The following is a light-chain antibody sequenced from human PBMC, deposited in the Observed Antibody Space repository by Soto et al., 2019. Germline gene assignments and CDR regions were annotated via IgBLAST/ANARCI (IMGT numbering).Light chain of an antibody. J-gene: IGKJ4*01. V-gene: IGKV4-1*01. Sequence: DIVMTQSPASLSVSLGESATINCKPSQSILYRSNGKEYLAWYQQKPGHPPKLLIYWASTRESGVPDRFSGSGSGTDFTLTISSLQAEDVAVYYCQQFFTTPLTFGGGTRVEI. CDR2: WAS. CDR3: QQFFTTPLT. CDR1: QSILYRSNGKEY.